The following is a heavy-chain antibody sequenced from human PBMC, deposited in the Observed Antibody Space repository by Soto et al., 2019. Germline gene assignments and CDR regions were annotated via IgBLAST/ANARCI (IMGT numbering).Heavy chain of an antibody. Sequence: QVQLVESGGGVVQPGRSLRLSCAASGFTFSSYGMHWVRQAPGKGLEWVAVISYDGSNKYYADSVKGRFTISRDNSKNTLYLQMNSLRAEDTAVYYCAKDLELGFGESGGYWGQGTLVTVSS. CDR1: GFTFSSYG. V-gene: IGHV3-30*18. CDR3: AKDLELGFGESGGY. CDR2: ISYDGSNK. D-gene: IGHD3-10*01. J-gene: IGHJ4*02.